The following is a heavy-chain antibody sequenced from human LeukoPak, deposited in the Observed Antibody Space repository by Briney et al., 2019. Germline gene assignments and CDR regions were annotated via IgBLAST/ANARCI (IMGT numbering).Heavy chain of an antibody. V-gene: IGHV3-33*06. CDR2: IWYDGKHQ. J-gene: IGHJ6*03. Sequence: GGSLRLSCAASGFTFSNYAMHWVRQAPGRGLECVAVIWYDGKHQYYADSVKGRFNISRDNPKNMLYLQMNSLRVEDTAVYYCAKGPTQVLRFLRDGKTYYMDVWGKGTSVLVSS. CDR1: GFTFSNYA. D-gene: IGHD3-3*01. CDR3: AKGPTQVLRFLRDGKTYYMDV.